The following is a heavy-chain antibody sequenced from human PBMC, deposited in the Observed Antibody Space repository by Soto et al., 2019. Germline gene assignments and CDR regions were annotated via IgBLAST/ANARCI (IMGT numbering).Heavy chain of an antibody. CDR3: ERGPDSSGWYKYYYYGMDV. J-gene: IGHJ6*02. D-gene: IGHD6-19*01. Sequence: GALRLSCAASGFTFSSYAMHWVRQAPGKGLEWVAVISYDGSNKYYADSVKGRFTISRDNSKNTLYLQMNSLRAEDTAVYYCERGPDSSGWYKYYYYGMDVWGQGTTVTVSS. CDR1: GFTFSSYA. V-gene: IGHV3-30-3*01. CDR2: ISYDGSNK.